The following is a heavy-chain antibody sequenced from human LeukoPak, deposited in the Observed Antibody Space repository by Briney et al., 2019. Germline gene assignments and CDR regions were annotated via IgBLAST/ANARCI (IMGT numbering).Heavy chain of an antibody. V-gene: IGHV3-64*01. Sequence: GGSLRLSCAASGFTFSSYAMHWVRQARGEGLEYVSAISSNGGSTYYANSVKGRFTISRDNSKNTLYLQMGSLRAEDMAVYYCARGEQGATPTNFDYWGQGTLVTVSS. J-gene: IGHJ4*02. D-gene: IGHD1-26*01. CDR1: GFTFSSYA. CDR2: ISSNGGST. CDR3: ARGEQGATPTNFDY.